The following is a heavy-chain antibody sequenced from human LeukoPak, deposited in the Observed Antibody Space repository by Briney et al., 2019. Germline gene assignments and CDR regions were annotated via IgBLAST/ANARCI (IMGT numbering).Heavy chain of an antibody. CDR2: IWYDGSSK. V-gene: IGHV3-33*01. CDR1: GFTFSSYG. J-gene: IGHJ4*02. Sequence: PGTSLRLSCAASGFTFSSYGMHWVRQAPGKGLEWVALIWYDGSSKHYADSVRGRFTISRDNSKNTLYLQMNSLRAEDTAVYYCARDFELSHWGQGTLVTVSS. CDR3: ARDFELSH. D-gene: IGHD3-16*02.